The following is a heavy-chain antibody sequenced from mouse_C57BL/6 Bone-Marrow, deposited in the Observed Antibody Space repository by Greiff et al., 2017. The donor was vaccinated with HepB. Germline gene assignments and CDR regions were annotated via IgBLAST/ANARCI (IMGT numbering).Heavy chain of an antibody. D-gene: IGHD1-1*02. V-gene: IGHV1-81*01. J-gene: IGHJ2*01. Sequence: QVQLKESGAELARPGASVKLSCKASGYTFTSYGISWVKQRTGQGLEWIGEIYPRSGNTYYNEKFKGKATLTADKSSSTAYMELRSLTSEDSAVYFCALYGEFDDWGQGTTLTVSS. CDR2: IYPRSGNT. CDR1: GYTFTSYG. CDR3: ALYGEFDD.